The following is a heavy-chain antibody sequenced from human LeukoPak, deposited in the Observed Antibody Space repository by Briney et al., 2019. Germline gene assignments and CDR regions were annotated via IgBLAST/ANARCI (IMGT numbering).Heavy chain of an antibody. Sequence: PSETLSLTCTVSGGSISSGGYYWSWIRLPPGKGLEWIGYIYHSGSTYYNPSLKSRVTISVDTSKNQFSLKLSSVTAADTAVYYCAIQLGSGWHEYWGQGTLVTVSS. D-gene: IGHD6-19*01. V-gene: IGHV4-30-2*02. CDR3: AIQLGSGWHEY. CDR1: GGSISSGGYY. CDR2: IYHSGST. J-gene: IGHJ4*02.